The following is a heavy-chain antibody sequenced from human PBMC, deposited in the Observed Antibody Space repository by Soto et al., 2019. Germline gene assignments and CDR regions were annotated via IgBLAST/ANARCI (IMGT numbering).Heavy chain of an antibody. V-gene: IGHV1-18*04. D-gene: IGHD5-12*01. Sequence: QVQLVQSGGEVKKPGASAKVSCKASGYSFTGYGINWVRQAPGQGPEWLGRITTYNGDTNYAQNFQGRLTMTTDTSTGTTYMELRSLRSDDTAVYYCARGRGYSLIPVVDDAVDVWGQGTLVTVSS. CDR2: ITTYNGDT. J-gene: IGHJ3*01. CDR3: ARGRGYSLIPVVDDAVDV. CDR1: GYSFTGYG.